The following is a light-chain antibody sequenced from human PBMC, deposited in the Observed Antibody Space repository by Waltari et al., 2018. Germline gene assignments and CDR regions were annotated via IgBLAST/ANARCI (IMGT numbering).Light chain of an antibody. J-gene: IGKJ1*01. CDR3: HQYGNSPQT. V-gene: IGKV3-20*01. Sequence: EIVLTQSPGTLSLSPGERATLSCRASQSVLITYLSWYQQKPGQAPRLLIFDSSTRATGIPDRFSGSGSGTDFTLSISRLEPEDFAVYYCHQYGNSPQTFGQGTKVEIK. CDR2: DSS. CDR1: QSVLITY.